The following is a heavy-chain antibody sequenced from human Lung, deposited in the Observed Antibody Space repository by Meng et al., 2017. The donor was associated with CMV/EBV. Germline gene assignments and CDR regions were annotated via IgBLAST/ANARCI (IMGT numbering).Heavy chain of an antibody. CDR2: IKEDGSDK. CDR3: ARDRAANSFDP. Sequence: GESLKISCAASGFTFSSYAMHWVRQAPGKGLEWVANIKEDGSDKYYVVTVKGRFTISRDNAKNSLYLQMNSLRAEDTAVYYCARDRAANSFDPWGQGTLVTVSS. V-gene: IGHV3-7*01. J-gene: IGHJ5*02. D-gene: IGHD6-25*01. CDR1: GFTFSSYA.